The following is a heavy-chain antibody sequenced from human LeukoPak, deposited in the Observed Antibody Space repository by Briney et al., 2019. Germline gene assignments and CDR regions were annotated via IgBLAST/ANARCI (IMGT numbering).Heavy chain of an antibody. J-gene: IGHJ4*02. CDR3: ARDYYDDPYYFDY. D-gene: IGHD3-22*01. V-gene: IGHV4-39*02. Sequence: LETLSLTCTVSGGSISSSSYYWGWIRQPPGKGLEWIGSIYYSGSIYYNPSLKSRVTISVDTSKNQFSLKLSSVTAADTAVYYCARDYYDDPYYFDYWGQGTLVTVSS. CDR1: GGSISSSSYY. CDR2: IYYSGSI.